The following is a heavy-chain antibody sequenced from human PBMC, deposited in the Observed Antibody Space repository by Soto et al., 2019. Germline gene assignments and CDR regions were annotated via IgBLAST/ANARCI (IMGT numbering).Heavy chain of an antibody. CDR1: GYTFTSYA. D-gene: IGHD2-2*01. CDR3: ARGANIVVVPAALAGMDV. V-gene: IGHV1-3*01. CDR2: INAGNGNT. J-gene: IGHJ6*02. Sequence: ASVKVSCKASGYTFTSYAMHWVRQAPGQRLEWMGWINAGNGNTKYSQKFQGRVTITRDTSASTAYMELSSLRSEDTAVYYCARGANIVVVPAALAGMDVWGQGTTVTSP.